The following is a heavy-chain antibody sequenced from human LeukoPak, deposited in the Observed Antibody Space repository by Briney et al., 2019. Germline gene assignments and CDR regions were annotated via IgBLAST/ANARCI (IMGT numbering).Heavy chain of an antibody. CDR1: GYTFTGYY. CDR3: ARFFASITMVRGVNFDY. V-gene: IGHV1-2*02. D-gene: IGHD3-10*01. J-gene: IGHJ4*02. CDR2: INPNSCGT. Sequence: ASVKVSCKASGYTFTGYYMHWVGQAPGQGREWMGWINPNSCGTNYAQKFQGRVTMTTDTSTSTANMELRRLRSDDTAVYYCARFFASITMVRGVNFDYWGQGTLVTVSS.